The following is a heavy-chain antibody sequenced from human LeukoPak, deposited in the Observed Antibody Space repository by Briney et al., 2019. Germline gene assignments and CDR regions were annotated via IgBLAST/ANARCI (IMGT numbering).Heavy chain of an antibody. J-gene: IGHJ3*02. Sequence: SETLSLTCTVSGGSISSYYWSWIRQPPGKGLEWIGYIYYSGSTNYNPSPKSRVTISVDTSKNQFSLKLSSVTAADTAVYYCAREVRGVIPFGAFDIWGQGTMVTVSS. CDR1: GGSISSYY. CDR2: IYYSGST. CDR3: AREVRGVIPFGAFDI. D-gene: IGHD3-10*01. V-gene: IGHV4-59*12.